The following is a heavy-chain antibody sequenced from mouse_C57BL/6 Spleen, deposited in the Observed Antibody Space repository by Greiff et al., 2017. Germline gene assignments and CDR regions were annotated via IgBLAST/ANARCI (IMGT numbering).Heavy chain of an antibody. CDR3: ANYYSRGYWYFDV. J-gene: IGHJ1*03. V-gene: IGHV1-50*01. Sequence: QVQLQQPGAELVKPGASVKLSCKASGYTFTSYWMQWVKQRPGQGLEWIGEIDPSDSYTNYNQKFKGKATLTVDTSSSTAYMQLSSLTSEDSAVYDCANYYSRGYWYFDVWGTGTTVTVSS. D-gene: IGHD2-12*01. CDR1: GYTFTSYW. CDR2: IDPSDSYT.